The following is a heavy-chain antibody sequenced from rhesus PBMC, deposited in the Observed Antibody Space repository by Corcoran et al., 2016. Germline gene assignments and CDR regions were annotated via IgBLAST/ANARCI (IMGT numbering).Heavy chain of an antibody. CDR1: GASIRSYW. Sequence: QMQLQESGPGPVKPSETLSLTCAVSGASIRSYWWGWTRQSPGKGLEWIGEIDGNTGRTRYNHSLRSRVTVSRDASKNQVSLKLTAVTAADTAVYYCARARYHYDNDYWGQGVLVTVSS. CDR2: IDGNTGRT. V-gene: IGHV4-80*01. D-gene: IGHD3-28*01. J-gene: IGHJ4*01. CDR3: ARARYHYDNDY.